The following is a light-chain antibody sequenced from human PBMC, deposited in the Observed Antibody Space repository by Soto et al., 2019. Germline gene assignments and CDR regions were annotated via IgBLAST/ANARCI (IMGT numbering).Light chain of an antibody. Sequence: DIQMTQSPSSLSASLGDRVTITCRASQGISVYLAWFQQKPGKVPKLLIYAASTLLPGAPSRVSGSGSGTEFTLTISSLQPEDVATYYCQKSNSAPLTFGGGTKVEIK. CDR1: QGISVY. V-gene: IGKV1-27*01. J-gene: IGKJ4*01. CDR3: QKSNSAPLT. CDR2: AAS.